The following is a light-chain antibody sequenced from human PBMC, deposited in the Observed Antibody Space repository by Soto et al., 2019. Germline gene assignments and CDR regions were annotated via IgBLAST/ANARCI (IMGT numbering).Light chain of an antibody. CDR1: SSDVGSHDL. CDR3: SSFTSSITYV. Sequence: QSVLAQPASVSGPPGQSITISCTGSSSDVGSHDLVSWYQHHPGKAPQLIIYDVSKRPSGVSNRFSGSKSGNTASLTISGLQADDEADYHCSSFTSSITYVFGTGTKVTVL. V-gene: IGLV2-14*02. J-gene: IGLJ1*01. CDR2: DVS.